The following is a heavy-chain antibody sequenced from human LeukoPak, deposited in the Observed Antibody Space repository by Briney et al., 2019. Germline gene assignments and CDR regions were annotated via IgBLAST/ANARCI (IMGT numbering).Heavy chain of an antibody. Sequence: GGSLRLSCAASGFTFSSYGMHWVRQAPGKGLEWVAVISYDGSNKYYADSVKGRFTISRDNSKNTLYLQMNSLRAEDTAVYYCARDYGDYDPPDYWGQGTLVTVSS. V-gene: IGHV3-30*03. CDR3: ARDYGDYDPPDY. CDR2: ISYDGSNK. CDR1: GFTFSSYG. J-gene: IGHJ4*02. D-gene: IGHD4-17*01.